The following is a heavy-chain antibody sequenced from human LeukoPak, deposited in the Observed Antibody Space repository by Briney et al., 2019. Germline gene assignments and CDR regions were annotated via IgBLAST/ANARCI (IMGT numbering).Heavy chain of an antibody. Sequence: SETLSLTCTVSGGSISSSSYYWGWIRQPPGKGLEWIGSIYYSGSTYYNPSLKSRVTISVDTSKNQFSLKLNSVTPEDTAVYYCARSDSSGWYVDYWGQGALVTVSS. CDR1: GGSISSSSYY. CDR3: ARSDSSGWYVDY. V-gene: IGHV4-39*07. D-gene: IGHD6-19*01. J-gene: IGHJ4*02. CDR2: IYYSGST.